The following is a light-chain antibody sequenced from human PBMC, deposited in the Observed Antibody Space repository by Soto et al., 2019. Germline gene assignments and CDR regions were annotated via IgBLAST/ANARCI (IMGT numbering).Light chain of an antibody. CDR1: SSNIGAGYD. CDR2: GNS. J-gene: IGLJ3*02. V-gene: IGLV1-40*01. CDR3: QSYDSSLSGSMV. Sequence: QSVLTQPPSGSRAPGQSVTISSTGSSSNIGAGYDVHWYQQLPGTAPKLLIYGNSKRPSGVPDRFSGSKSGTSASLAITGLQAEDEADYYCQSYDSSLSGSMVFGGGTKLTVL.